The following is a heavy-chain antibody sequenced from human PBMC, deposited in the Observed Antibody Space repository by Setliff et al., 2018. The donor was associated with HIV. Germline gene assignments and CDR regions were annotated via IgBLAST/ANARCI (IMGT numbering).Heavy chain of an antibody. J-gene: IGHJ4*02. CDR1: ELTFSNYA. V-gene: IGHV3-23*01. D-gene: IGHD3-16*01. Sequence: GGSLRLSCAASELTFSNYAMTWVRQAPGKGLEWVSSLSGRGGSTYYADSVKGRFTISRDNSKNTLYLRMNSLRAEDTAVYYCAAVPWGHSSHIIDHWGQGTPVTVSS. CDR3: AAVPWGHSSHIIDH. CDR2: LSGRGGST.